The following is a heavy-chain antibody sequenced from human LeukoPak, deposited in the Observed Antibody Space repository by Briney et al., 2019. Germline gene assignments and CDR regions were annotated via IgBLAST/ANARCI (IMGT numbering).Heavy chain of an antibody. D-gene: IGHD2-15*01. CDR3: ARGQVVVASTSNYYYYGMDV. Sequence: PSETLSLTCAVYGGSFSGYYWSWIRQPPGKGLEWIGEINHSGSTNYNPSLKSRVTISVDTSKNQFSLKLSSVTAADTAVYYCARGQVVVASTSNYYYYGMDVWGQGTTVTVSS. J-gene: IGHJ6*02. CDR1: GGSFSGYY. CDR2: INHSGST. V-gene: IGHV4-34*01.